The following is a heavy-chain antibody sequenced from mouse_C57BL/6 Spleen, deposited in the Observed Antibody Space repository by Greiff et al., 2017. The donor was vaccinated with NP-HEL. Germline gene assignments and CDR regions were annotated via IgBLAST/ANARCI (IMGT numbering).Heavy chain of an antibody. V-gene: IGHV5-12*01. Sequence: EVMLVESGGGLVQPGGSLKLSCAASGFTFSDYYMYWVRQTPEKRLEWVAYISNGGGSTYYPDTVKGRFTISRDNAKNTLYLQMSRLKSEDTAMYYCARHIYDGDWYFDVWGTGTTVTVSS. CDR3: ARHIYDGDWYFDV. CDR1: GFTFSDYY. D-gene: IGHD2-3*01. CDR2: ISNGGGST. J-gene: IGHJ1*03.